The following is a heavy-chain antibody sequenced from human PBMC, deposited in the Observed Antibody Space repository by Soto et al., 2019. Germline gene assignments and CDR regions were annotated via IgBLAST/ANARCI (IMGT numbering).Heavy chain of an antibody. V-gene: IGHV1-2*04. Sequence: ASVKVSCKASGYTFTGYYMHWVRQAPGQRLEWKGWINPNSGGTNYVQKFQGWVTMTRDTSISTAYMELSRLRSDDTAVYYCARELAVAGPTYYYYGMDVWGQGTTVTVSS. CDR2: INPNSGGT. CDR3: ARELAVAGPTYYYYGMDV. CDR1: GYTFTGYY. D-gene: IGHD6-19*01. J-gene: IGHJ6*02.